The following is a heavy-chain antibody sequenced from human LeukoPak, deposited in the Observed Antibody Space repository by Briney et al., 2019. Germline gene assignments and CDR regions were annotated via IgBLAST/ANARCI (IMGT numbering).Heavy chain of an antibody. CDR2: IVPVMNTE. V-gene: IGHV1-69*01. CDR1: GGTFRTYV. J-gene: IGHJ4*02. CDR3: ARGVGWDLFGPFDF. Sequence: GASVKASCKASGGTFRTYVISWVRQAPGQGLEWMGGIVPVMNTEKYAQNLQGRVTITADESTSTFYMELSSLGSEDTAVYYCARGVGWDLFGPFDFWGQGTLITVSS. D-gene: IGHD1-26*01.